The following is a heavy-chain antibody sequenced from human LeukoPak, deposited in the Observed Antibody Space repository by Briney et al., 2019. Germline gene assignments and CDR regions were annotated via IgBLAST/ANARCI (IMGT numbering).Heavy chain of an antibody. D-gene: IGHD1-26*01. Sequence: GGSLRLSCAASGFTFSSYMMHRVRHAPGKGLVWVSHITNDGTIRYADSVKGRFTISRDNAKNTLYLQMNSLRADDTAVYYCARDWRGSLDYWGQGTVVTVSS. CDR1: GFTFSSYM. J-gene: IGHJ4*02. CDR3: ARDWRGSLDY. CDR2: ITNDGTI. V-gene: IGHV3-74*01.